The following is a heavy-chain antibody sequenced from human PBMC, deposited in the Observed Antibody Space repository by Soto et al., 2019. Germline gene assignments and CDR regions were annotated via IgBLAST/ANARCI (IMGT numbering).Heavy chain of an antibody. CDR3: ARDLPGTGIDY. CDR2: INSDGSST. J-gene: IGHJ4*02. D-gene: IGHD3-10*01. CDR1: EVTSGNYW. V-gene: IGHV3-74*03. Sequence: GRLLRLSCGACEVTSGNYWMHWVRQAPGEGLVWVSHINSDGSSTTYADSVKGRFTISRDNAKNTLYLQMNSLRAEDTALYYCARDLPGTGIDYWGQRTLVTVSS.